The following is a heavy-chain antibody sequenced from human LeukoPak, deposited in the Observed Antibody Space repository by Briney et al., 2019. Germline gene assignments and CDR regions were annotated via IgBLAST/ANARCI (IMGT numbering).Heavy chain of an antibody. J-gene: IGHJ4*02. CDR3: AGTKGYFDY. V-gene: IGHV6-1*01. Sequence: SQTLSLTCAISGVSVSSNSAVWNWLRQSPSRGLEWLGRTYYRSKWYNEYAVSVKSRITINADASKNQFSLQLNSVTPDDTAVYYCAGTKGYFDYWGQGTLVTVSS. CDR2: TYYRSKWYN. CDR1: GVSVSSNSAV.